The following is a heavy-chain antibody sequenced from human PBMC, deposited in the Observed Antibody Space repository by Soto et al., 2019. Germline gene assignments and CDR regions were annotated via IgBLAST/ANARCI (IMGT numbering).Heavy chain of an antibody. CDR1: GGSISSYY. J-gene: IGHJ4*02. CDR3: AKGREGTAMVLDY. D-gene: IGHD5-18*01. CDR2: IYYSGST. V-gene: IGHV4-59*01. Sequence: SETLSLTCTVSGGSISSYYWSWIRQSPGKGLEWIGYIYYSGSTKYNPSLKSRVTISIDTPKNQFSLKVTSVTAADTAVYYCAKGREGTAMVLDYWGQGTLVTVS.